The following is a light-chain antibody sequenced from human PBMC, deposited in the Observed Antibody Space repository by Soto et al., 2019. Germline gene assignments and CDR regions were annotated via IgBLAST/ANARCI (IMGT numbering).Light chain of an antibody. Sequence: IVMTQSPDTLSVSPGEGATLSCRASQRISTNLAWYQQRPVQAPRLLIYDASTRATGIPARFSGSGSGTEFTLTISSLQSEDSAVYYCQQSHNRPACGPGTKVEIK. CDR3: QQSHNRPA. V-gene: IGKV3D-15*01. CDR1: QRISTN. CDR2: DAS. J-gene: IGKJ3*01.